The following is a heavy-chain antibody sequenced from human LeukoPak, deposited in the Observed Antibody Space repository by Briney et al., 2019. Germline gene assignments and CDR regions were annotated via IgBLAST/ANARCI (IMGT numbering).Heavy chain of an antibody. CDR1: GYSISSGYY. Sequence: SETLSLTCTVSGYSISSGYYWGWIRQPPGKGLEWIGSIFHSGSTYYNPSLKSRVTISVDTSKNQFFLRLSSVTAADTAVYYCARDPGQAPFDYWGQGTLVTVSS. CDR3: ARDPGQAPFDY. J-gene: IGHJ4*02. V-gene: IGHV4-38-2*02. CDR2: IFHSGST. D-gene: IGHD1-1*01.